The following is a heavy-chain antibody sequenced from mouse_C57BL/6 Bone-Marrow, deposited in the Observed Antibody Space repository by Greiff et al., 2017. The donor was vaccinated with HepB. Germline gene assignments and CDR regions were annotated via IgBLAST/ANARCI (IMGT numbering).Heavy chain of an antibody. CDR2: INSDGGST. CDR3: ARIPLGSSSYYFDY. V-gene: IGHV5-2*01. D-gene: IGHD1-1*01. J-gene: IGHJ2*01. Sequence: EVHLVESGGGLVQPGESLKLSCESNEYEFPSHDMSWVRKTPEKRLELVAAINSDGGSTYYPDTMERRFIISRDNTKKTLYLQISSLRSEDTALYYCARIPLGSSSYYFDYWGQGTTLTVSS. CDR1: EYEFPSHD.